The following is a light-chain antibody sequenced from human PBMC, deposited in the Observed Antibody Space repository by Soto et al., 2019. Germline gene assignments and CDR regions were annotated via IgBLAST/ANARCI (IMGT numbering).Light chain of an antibody. CDR1: SSDVGSYHL. CDR2: EGS. CDR3: CSYAGSSTFV. V-gene: IGLV2-23*01. Sequence: QSALTQPASVSGSPGQSITISCTGTSSDVGSYHLVSWYQHHPGKAPKLMIYEGSKRPSGVSNRFSGSKSGTTASLTISGLQAEDEADYYCCSYAGSSTFVFGTGTKLTV. J-gene: IGLJ1*01.